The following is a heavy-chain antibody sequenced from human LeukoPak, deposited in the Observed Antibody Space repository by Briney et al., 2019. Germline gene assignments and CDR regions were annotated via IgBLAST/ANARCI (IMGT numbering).Heavy chain of an antibody. CDR3: ARGGYRWFGRYLDY. CDR1: GYTFTSYA. D-gene: IGHD3-10*01. V-gene: IGHV7-4-1*02. J-gene: IGHJ4*02. Sequence: GASVKVSCKASGYTFTSYALNWVRQAPGQGLEWMGWINTNTGNPTYAQGFTGRFVFSLGTSVSTAYLQISSLKAEDTAVYYCARGGYRWFGRYLDYWGQGTLVTVSS. CDR2: INTNTGNP.